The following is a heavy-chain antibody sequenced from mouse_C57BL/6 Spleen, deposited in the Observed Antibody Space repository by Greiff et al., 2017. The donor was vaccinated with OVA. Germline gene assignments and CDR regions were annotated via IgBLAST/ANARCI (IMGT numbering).Heavy chain of an antibody. CDR2: IAPSDSYT. CDR3: AASAYYSNDLWYFDD. D-gene: IGHD2-5*01. J-gene: IGHJ2*01. Sequence: QVQLQQPGAELVRPGTSVKLSCKASGYTFTSYWMHWVKQRPGQGLEWIGVIAPSDSYTNYNHKFKGTATLTVDPSSSTADMQLSSLTSEDSAVYYCAASAYYSNDLWYFDDGGQGTTLTVSS. CDR1: GYTFTSYW. V-gene: IGHV1-59*01.